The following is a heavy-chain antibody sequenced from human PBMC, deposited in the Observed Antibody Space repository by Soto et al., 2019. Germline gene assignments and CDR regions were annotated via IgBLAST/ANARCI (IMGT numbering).Heavy chain of an antibody. CDR3: ARAAEGNWNEPGDAFDI. J-gene: IGHJ3*02. Sequence: EVQLVESGGGLVQPGGSLRLSCAASGFTFSSYEMNWVRQAPGKGLEWVSYISMTGSTIYYADSVKGRFTISRDNTKNSLYLQMNSLRAEKTAVYYCARAAEGNWNEPGDAFDIWGQGTMGTVSS. D-gene: IGHD1-1*01. CDR1: GFTFSSYE. CDR2: ISMTGSTI. V-gene: IGHV3-48*03.